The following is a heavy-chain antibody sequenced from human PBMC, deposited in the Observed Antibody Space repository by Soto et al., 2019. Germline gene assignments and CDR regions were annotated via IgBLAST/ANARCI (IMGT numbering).Heavy chain of an antibody. Sequence: EVQLLESGGGLVQPGGSLRLSCAASGFTFSNYAMNWVRQAPGKGLEWVSAISGSGSTYYAVSVKGRFTISRDNSKNTMYLPMNSVRAEDTAVYYGAKVPLRLDYFDAWCPGTLVTVSS. CDR1: GFTFSNYA. CDR3: AKVPLRLDYFDA. D-gene: IGHD5-12*01. V-gene: IGHV3-23*01. J-gene: IGHJ4*02. CDR2: ISGSGST.